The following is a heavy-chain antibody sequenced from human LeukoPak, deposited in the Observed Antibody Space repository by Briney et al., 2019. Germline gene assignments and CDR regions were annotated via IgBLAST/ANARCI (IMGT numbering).Heavy chain of an antibody. CDR2: ISHSGST. Sequence: SETLSLTCTVSGASINNYYWSWIRQSPEKGLEWIGYISHSGSTHYNPSLKSRITISVDTSKIHFSLNLTSVTAADTAVYYCARDSAAGSYYYYTDVWGKGTTVTVSS. CDR3: ARDSAAGSYYYYTDV. J-gene: IGHJ6*03. CDR1: GASINNYY. V-gene: IGHV4-59*01. D-gene: IGHD1-1*01.